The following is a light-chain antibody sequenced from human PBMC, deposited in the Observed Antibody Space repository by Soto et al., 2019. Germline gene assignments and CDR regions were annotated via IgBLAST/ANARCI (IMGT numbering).Light chain of an antibody. Sequence: EKVMTQSPATLSVSPGERATLSCRASQSVSSNLAWYQQKPGQAPRLLIYDASTRATGIPARFSGSGSGTEFTLTISSLQSEDFAVYYCQQYNNWPPVTFGQGTRLEIK. CDR3: QQYNNWPPVT. V-gene: IGKV3-15*01. CDR2: DAS. CDR1: QSVSSN. J-gene: IGKJ5*01.